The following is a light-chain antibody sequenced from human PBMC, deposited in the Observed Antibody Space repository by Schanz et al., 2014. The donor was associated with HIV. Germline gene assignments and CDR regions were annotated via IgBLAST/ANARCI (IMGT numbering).Light chain of an antibody. Sequence: EIEMTQSPGTLSVSPGEGATLSCRASQSVGSNYLAWYQQKPGQTPRLLIYGASSRATGIPDRFSGSGSGTDFTLTISRLEPEDFAVYYCQQYGSSPPLTFGGGTKVEIK. V-gene: IGKV3-20*01. J-gene: IGKJ4*01. CDR3: QQYGSSPPLT. CDR2: GAS. CDR1: QSVGSNY.